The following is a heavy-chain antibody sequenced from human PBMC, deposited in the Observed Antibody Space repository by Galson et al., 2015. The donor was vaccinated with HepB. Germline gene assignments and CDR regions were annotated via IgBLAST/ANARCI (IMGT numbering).Heavy chain of an antibody. CDR2: INSDGSST. Sequence: SLRLSCAASGSTFSSYWMHWVRQAPGKGLVWVSRINSDGSSTSYADSVKGRFTISRDNAKNTLYLQMNSLRAEDTAVYYRARDGSVLRYFDWINSQNWYFDLWGRGTLVTVSS. V-gene: IGHV3-74*01. CDR3: ARDGSVLRYFDWINSQNWYFDL. D-gene: IGHD3-9*01. CDR1: GSTFSSYW. J-gene: IGHJ2*01.